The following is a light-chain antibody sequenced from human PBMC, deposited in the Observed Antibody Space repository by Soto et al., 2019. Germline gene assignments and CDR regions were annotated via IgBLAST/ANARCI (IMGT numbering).Light chain of an antibody. CDR1: QSLLHRNGNNY. V-gene: IGKV2-28*01. J-gene: IGKJ2*01. CDR2: LGS. Sequence: VMTQSPVSLPVTPGEAASISCRSSQSLLHRNGNNYLEWYLQKPGQSPQLLIYLGSNRASGVPDRFSGSGSGTDFTLKISRVEAEDVGVYYCMQAVQSPRTFGQGTKLEIK. CDR3: MQAVQSPRT.